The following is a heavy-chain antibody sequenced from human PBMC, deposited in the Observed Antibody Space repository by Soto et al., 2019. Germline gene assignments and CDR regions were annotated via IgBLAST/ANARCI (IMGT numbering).Heavy chain of an antibody. CDR1: GGTFSSYA. Sequence: SVKVSCKASGGTFSSYAISWVRQAPGQGLEWMGGIIPIFGTANYAQKFQGRVTITADESTSTAYMELSSLRSEDTAVYYCASRYGSGSYYNVIPLDYWGQGTLVTVSS. V-gene: IGHV1-69*13. CDR2: IIPIFGTA. D-gene: IGHD3-10*01. J-gene: IGHJ4*02. CDR3: ASRYGSGSYYNVIPLDY.